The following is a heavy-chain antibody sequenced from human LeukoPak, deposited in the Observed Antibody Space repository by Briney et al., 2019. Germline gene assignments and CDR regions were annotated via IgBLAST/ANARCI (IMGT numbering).Heavy chain of an antibody. D-gene: IGHD5-18*01. CDR2: IIPIFGTA. CDR3: ARDKRGYSYGYHY. J-gene: IGHJ4*02. V-gene: IGHV1-69*13. Sequence: SVKVSCKGSGGTFSSYAISWVRQAPGQGLEWVGGIIPIFGTANYAQKFQGRVTITADESTSTAYMELSSLRSEDTAVYYCARDKRGYSYGYHYWGQGTLVTVSS. CDR1: GGTFSSYA.